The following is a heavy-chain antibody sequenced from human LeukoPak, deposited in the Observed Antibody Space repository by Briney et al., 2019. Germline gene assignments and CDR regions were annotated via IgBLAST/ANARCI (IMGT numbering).Heavy chain of an antibody. CDR3: ARVPTSGSYDFDY. J-gene: IGHJ4*02. D-gene: IGHD1-26*01. CDR1: GYTFTGYY. V-gene: IGHV1-2*02. Sequence: ASVKVSCKASGYTFTGYYMHWVRQAPGQGLEWMGWINPNSGGTNYAQKFQGRVTMTRDTSISTAYMELSRLRSDDTAVYYCARVPTSGSYDFDYWGQGTPVTVSS. CDR2: INPNSGGT.